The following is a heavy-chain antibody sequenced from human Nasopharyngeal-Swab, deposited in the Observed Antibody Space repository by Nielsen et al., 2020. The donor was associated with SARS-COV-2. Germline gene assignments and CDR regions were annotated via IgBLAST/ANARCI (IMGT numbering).Heavy chain of an antibody. CDR1: GFTFSNAW. D-gene: IGHD3-22*01. Sequence: GESLKISCAASGFTFSNAWMSWVRQAPGKGLEWVGRIKSKTDGGTTDYAAPVKGRFTISRDDSKNTLYLQMNSLKTEDTAVYYCTTVHLRITMIVVVTYYYYYMDVWGKGTTVTVSS. V-gene: IGHV3-15*01. CDR2: IKSKTDGGTT. CDR3: TTVHLRITMIVVVTYYYYYMDV. J-gene: IGHJ6*03.